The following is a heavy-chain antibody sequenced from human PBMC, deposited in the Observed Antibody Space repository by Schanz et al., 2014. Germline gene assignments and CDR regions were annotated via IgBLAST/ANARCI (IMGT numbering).Heavy chain of an antibody. CDR2: IKQDGSER. Sequence: EVQLVESGGGLVQLGGSLRLSCAASGFTFSSYWMSWVRQAPGKGLEWVANIKQDGSERYYVDSVKGRFTISRDNAKNSLYLQMNSLRAXXTAVYYCERFQSPHQPFDYWGQGTLVTVSS. D-gene: IGHD2-2*01. CDR3: ERFQSPHQPFDY. V-gene: IGHV3-7*01. CDR1: GFTFSSYW. J-gene: IGHJ4*02.